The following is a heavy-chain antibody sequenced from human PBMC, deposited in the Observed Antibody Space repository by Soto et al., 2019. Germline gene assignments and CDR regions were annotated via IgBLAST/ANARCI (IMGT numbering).Heavy chain of an antibody. CDR2: IIPILGIA. J-gene: IGHJ4*02. Sequence: QVQLVQSGAEVKKPGSSVKVSCKASGGTFSSYTISWVRQAPGQGLEWMGRIIPILGIANYAQKFQGRVTITADKSTSTAYMELSSLRSEDTAVYYCARGVSSGYPKRFDYWGQGTLVTVSS. V-gene: IGHV1-69*02. CDR1: GGTFSSYT. D-gene: IGHD3-22*01. CDR3: ARGVSSGYPKRFDY.